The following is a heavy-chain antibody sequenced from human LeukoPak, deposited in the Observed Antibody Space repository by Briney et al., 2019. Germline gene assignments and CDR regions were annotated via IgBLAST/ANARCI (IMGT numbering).Heavy chain of an antibody. Sequence: SETLSLTCTVSGDSISGHYWSWIRQPPGKGLEWIGYIYYIGTTNYNPSLKSRVTISLDTSKNQVSLKLSSVTAADTAVYHCARDSGSNFDYWGQGTLVTVSS. V-gene: IGHV4-59*11. D-gene: IGHD2-15*01. J-gene: IGHJ4*02. CDR2: IYYIGTT. CDR3: ARDSGSNFDY. CDR1: GDSISGHY.